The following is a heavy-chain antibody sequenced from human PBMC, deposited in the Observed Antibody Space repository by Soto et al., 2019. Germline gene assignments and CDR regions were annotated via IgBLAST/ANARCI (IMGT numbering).Heavy chain of an antibody. J-gene: IGHJ5*02. Sequence: QVQLVQSGAEVKKPGSSVKVSCKASGCTFSSYAINWERQAPGQGLEWMGGIIPLFGTADYAQKFQGRVTITADESTSTVHMELDSLRSEDTALYYCARGVIAARQNNWFDPWGQGTLVTVAS. CDR2: IIPLFGTA. CDR1: GCTFSSYA. D-gene: IGHD6-6*01. CDR3: ARGVIAARQNNWFDP. V-gene: IGHV1-69*12.